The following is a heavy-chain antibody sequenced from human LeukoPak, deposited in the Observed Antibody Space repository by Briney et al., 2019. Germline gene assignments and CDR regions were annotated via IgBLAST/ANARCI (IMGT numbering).Heavy chain of an antibody. D-gene: IGHD2-15*01. CDR3: AKSQNDDIVVVVAATPLDY. CDR1: GFTFSSYG. J-gene: IGHJ4*02. V-gene: IGHV3-30*18. Sequence: PGRSLRLSCAASGFTFSSYGMHWVRQAPGKGLEWVAVISYDGSNKYYADSVKGRFTISRDNSKNTLYLQMNSLRAEDTAVYYCAKSQNDDIVVVVAATPLDYWGQGTLVTVSS. CDR2: ISYDGSNK.